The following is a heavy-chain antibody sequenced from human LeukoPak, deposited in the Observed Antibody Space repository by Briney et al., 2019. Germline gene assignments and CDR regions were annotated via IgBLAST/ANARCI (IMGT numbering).Heavy chain of an antibody. CDR1: GFTFSSYA. Sequence: GGSLRLSCAASGFTFSSYAMSWVRQAPGKGVEWVSAISGSGGSTYYADSVKGRFTISRDNSKNTLYLQMNSLRAEDTAVYYCAKGVKIFGVVITLDYWGQGTLVTVSS. CDR2: ISGSGGST. J-gene: IGHJ4*02. CDR3: AKGVKIFGVVITLDY. D-gene: IGHD3-3*01. V-gene: IGHV3-23*01.